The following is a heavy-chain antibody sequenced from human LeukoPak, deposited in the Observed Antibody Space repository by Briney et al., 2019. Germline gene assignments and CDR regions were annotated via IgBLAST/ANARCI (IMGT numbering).Heavy chain of an antibody. J-gene: IGHJ4*02. V-gene: IGHV3-74*01. CDR2: INSDGTTT. Sequence: GGSLGLSCVASGLTFSSYWMHCVRQAPGKGLVWVSRINSDGTTTSYADSVRGRFTISRDNAKNTLFLQMNSLRAEDTAVYYCARRKKDSGGYYYDYWGQGTLVTVSS. CDR1: GLTFSSYW. CDR3: ARRKKDSGGYYYDY. D-gene: IGHD3-22*01.